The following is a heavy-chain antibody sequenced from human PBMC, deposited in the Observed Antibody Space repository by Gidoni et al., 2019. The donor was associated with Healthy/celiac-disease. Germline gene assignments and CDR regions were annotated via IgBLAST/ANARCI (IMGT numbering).Heavy chain of an antibody. V-gene: IGHV3-15*01. CDR3: TTDYYDFWSGYWPRLAY. CDR1: GFTFSNAW. CDR2: IKSKTDGGTT. D-gene: IGHD3-3*01. J-gene: IGHJ4*02. Sequence: EVQLVESGGGLVKPGGSLRLSCAASGFTFSNAWMSWVRQAPGKGLEWVGRIKSKTDGGTTDYAAPVKGRFTISRDDSKNTLYLQMNSLKTEDTAVYYCTTDYYDFWSGYWPRLAYWGQGTLVTVSS.